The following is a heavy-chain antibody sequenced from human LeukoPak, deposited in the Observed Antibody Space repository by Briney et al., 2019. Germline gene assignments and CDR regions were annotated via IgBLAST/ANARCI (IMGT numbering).Heavy chain of an antibody. Sequence: GGSLRLSCEPSGFPFSSYWMLWVRQAPGKGLVWVSRISGDGTIKTYADFVRGRFVVSRDNTKNILYLQMNSLKVEDTATYFCSRSQFDYWGQGVLVTVSS. CDR1: GFPFSSYW. V-gene: IGHV3-74*03. CDR3: SRSQFDY. CDR2: ISGDGTIK. J-gene: IGHJ4*02.